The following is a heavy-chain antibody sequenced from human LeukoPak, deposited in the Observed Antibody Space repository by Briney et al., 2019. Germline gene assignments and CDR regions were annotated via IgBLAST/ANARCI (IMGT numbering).Heavy chain of an antibody. D-gene: IGHD1-26*01. CDR1: GGSISSYY. J-gene: IGHJ4*02. V-gene: IGHV4-59*08. Sequence: SETLSLTCTVSGGSISSYYWSWIRQPPGKGLEWIGYIYYSGSTSYNPSLKSRVTISVDTSKNQFSLKLSSVTAADTAVYYCARHSRWGGATNFDYWGQGTLVTVSS. CDR3: ARHSRWGGATNFDY. CDR2: IYYSGST.